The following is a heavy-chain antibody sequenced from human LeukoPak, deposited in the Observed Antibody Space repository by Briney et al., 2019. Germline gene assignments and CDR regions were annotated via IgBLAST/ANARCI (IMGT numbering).Heavy chain of an antibody. D-gene: IGHD1-20*01. CDR3: AREGGYNWNPHPEDAFDI. CDR2: ISYDGSNK. J-gene: IGHJ3*02. V-gene: IGHV3-30-3*01. CDR1: GFTFSSYA. Sequence: PGGSLRLSCAASGFTFSSYAMHWVRQAPGKGLEWVAVISYDGSNKYYADSVKGRFTISRDNSKNTLYLQMNSLRAEDTAVYYCAREGGYNWNPHPEDAFDIWGQGTMVTVSS.